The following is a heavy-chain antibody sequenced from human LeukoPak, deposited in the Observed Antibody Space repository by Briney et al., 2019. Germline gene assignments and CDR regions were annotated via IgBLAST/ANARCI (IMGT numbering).Heavy chain of an antibody. CDR3: ARRGPVGGGWGFDS. V-gene: IGHV1-18*01. CDR1: GYTFTAYG. J-gene: IGHJ4*02. D-gene: IGHD6-19*01. Sequence: ASVKVSCKASGYTFTAYGISWVRQAPGQGLEWMGWISAYNGDTNYAQTLQGRVTMTTDTSTSAAYMELRSLTSDDTAVYYCARRGPVGGGWGFDSWGQGTLVTVSS. CDR2: ISAYNGDT.